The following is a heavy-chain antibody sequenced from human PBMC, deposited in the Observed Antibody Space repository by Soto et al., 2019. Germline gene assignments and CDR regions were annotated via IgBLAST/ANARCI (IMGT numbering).Heavy chain of an antibody. J-gene: IGHJ6*02. V-gene: IGHV1-69*08. Sequence: QVQLVQSGAELMKPGSSVKVSCRASGDTFGSYTVNWVRQAPGRGLEWMGRNIPVLGTTDYAQKFKGRGRITADKSSNIVYMELSSLRSEDTAVYYCARRRYCGYDCYHKHYYGMDVWGQGTTVTVAS. CDR2: NIPVLGTT. CDR3: ARRRYCGYDCYHKHYYGMDV. CDR1: GDTFGSYT. D-gene: IGHD2-21*02.